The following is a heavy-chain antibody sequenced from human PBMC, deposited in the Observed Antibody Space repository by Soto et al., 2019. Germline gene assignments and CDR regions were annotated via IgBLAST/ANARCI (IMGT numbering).Heavy chain of an antibody. CDR3: ARGGGYYGSGTYPFDY. Sequence: QVRLVQSGAEVKKPGASVKVSCKTSGYTFSNYGIAWVRQAPGQGLEWMGWISVYSYNTNYAQKLQGRVTMTRDISTSTAYMELRSLISDATAVYYCARGGGYYGSGTYPFDYWGQGTLVTVSS. J-gene: IGHJ4*02. V-gene: IGHV1-18*01. CDR1: GYTFSNYG. CDR2: ISVYSYNT. D-gene: IGHD3-10*01.